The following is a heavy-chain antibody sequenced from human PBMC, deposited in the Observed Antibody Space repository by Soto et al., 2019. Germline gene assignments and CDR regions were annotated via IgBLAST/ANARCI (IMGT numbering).Heavy chain of an antibody. Sequence: QVQLQESGPGLVKPSQTLSLTCTVSGGSISSGGYYWYWIRQHPGKGLEWIGYIYYSGTTYYNPSLKSRVTILVDTSKNQFSLKLSCVTAADTAVYYCAAACVACGGFNYYGMDVWGQGTTVTVSS. D-gene: IGHD2-21*01. CDR2: IYYSGTT. CDR3: AAACVACGGFNYYGMDV. J-gene: IGHJ6*02. V-gene: IGHV4-31*03. CDR1: GGSISSGGYY.